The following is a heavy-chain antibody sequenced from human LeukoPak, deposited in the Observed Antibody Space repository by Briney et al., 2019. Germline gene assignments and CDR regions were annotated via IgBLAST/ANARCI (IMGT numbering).Heavy chain of an antibody. CDR1: GGSISSGGYY. CDR3: ARAGVLKTYYYGSGSYPDY. CDR2: INHSGST. J-gene: IGHJ4*02. V-gene: IGHV4-39*07. D-gene: IGHD3-10*01. Sequence: SETLSLTCTVSGGSISSGGYYWSWIRQPPGKGLEWIGEINHSGSTNYNPSLKSRVTISVDTSKNQFSLKLSSVTAADTAVYYCARAGVLKTYYYGSGSYPDYWGQGTLVTVSS.